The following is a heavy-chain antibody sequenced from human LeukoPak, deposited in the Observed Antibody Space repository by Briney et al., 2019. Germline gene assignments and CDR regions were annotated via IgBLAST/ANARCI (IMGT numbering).Heavy chain of an antibody. D-gene: IGHD6-13*01. Sequence: GGSLRLSCAASGLTFRSYDMHWVRQATGKGLEWVSGIGTAGEIYYPGSVKGRFTISRENAKNSLYLQMNSLRAGDTAVYYCARAAYSSTWYSRYFDLWGRGTLVTVSS. J-gene: IGHJ2*01. CDR1: GLTFRSYD. CDR2: IGTAGEI. V-gene: IGHV3-13*01. CDR3: ARAAYSSTWYSRYFDL.